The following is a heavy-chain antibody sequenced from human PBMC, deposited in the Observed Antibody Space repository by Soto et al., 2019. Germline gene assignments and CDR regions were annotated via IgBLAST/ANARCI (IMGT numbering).Heavy chain of an antibody. CDR3: ATRSHGPGTYYYDSSGYGFDY. J-gene: IGHJ4*02. D-gene: IGHD3-22*01. CDR1: GFTFSSYG. Sequence: GGSLRLSCAASGFTFSSYGMYWVRQAPGKGLEWVAFISYDGSNKYYADSVKGRFTISRDNSKNTLYLQMDSLRAEDTALYYCATRSHGPGTYYYDSSGYGFDYWGQGTLVTVSS. CDR2: ISYDGSNK. V-gene: IGHV3-30*03.